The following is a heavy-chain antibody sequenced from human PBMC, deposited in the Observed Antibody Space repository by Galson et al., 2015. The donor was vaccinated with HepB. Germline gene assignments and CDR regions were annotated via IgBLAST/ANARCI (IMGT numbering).Heavy chain of an antibody. Sequence: CTVSGASISSHYWSWIRQPPGKGLEWIGYIYNSGSTNYNPSLKSRVTMSVDTSKSQFSLKLTSMTAADTAVYYCARTEVNWTYVWFAPWGQGTLVTVSS. CDR1: GASISSHY. V-gene: IGHV4-59*11. CDR2: IYNSGST. D-gene: IGHD1-7*01. CDR3: ARTEVNWTYVWFAP. J-gene: IGHJ5*02.